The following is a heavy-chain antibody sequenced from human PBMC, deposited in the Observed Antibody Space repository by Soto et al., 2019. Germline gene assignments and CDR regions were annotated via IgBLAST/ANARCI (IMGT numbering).Heavy chain of an antibody. CDR2: IYYSGST. V-gene: IGHV4-31*03. D-gene: IGHD1-20*01. Sequence: SETLSLTCTVSGGSISSGGYYWSWIRQHPGKGLEWIGYIYYSGSTYYNPSLKSRVTISVDTSKNQFSLKLSSVTAADTAVYYCARGWDNWNYVDYWGQGTLVTVSS. CDR3: ARGWDNWNYVDY. CDR1: GGSISSGGYY. J-gene: IGHJ4*02.